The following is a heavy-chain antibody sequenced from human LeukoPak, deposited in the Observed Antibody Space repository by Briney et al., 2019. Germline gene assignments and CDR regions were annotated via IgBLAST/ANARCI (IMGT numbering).Heavy chain of an antibody. CDR3: ARGDYCGGDCYFTQLDY. D-gene: IGHD2-21*02. V-gene: IGHV1-69*05. CDR1: GGTFISYA. Sequence: SVKVSCKASGGTFISYAISWVRQAPGQGLEWMGGIIPIFGTANYAQKFQGRATITTDESTSTAYMELSSLRSEDTAVYYCARGDYCGGDCYFTQLDYWGQGTLVTVSS. J-gene: IGHJ4*02. CDR2: IIPIFGTA.